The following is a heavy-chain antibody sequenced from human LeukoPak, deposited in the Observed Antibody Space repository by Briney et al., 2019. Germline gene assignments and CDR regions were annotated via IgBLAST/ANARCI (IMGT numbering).Heavy chain of an antibody. V-gene: IGHV4-39*01. CDR1: GGSISSNSYY. CDR2: IYYSGRT. D-gene: IGHD2-21*01. Sequence: HPSETLSLTCAVSGGSISSNSYYWAWVRQPPGKGLEWIGSIYYSGRTFYNPSLKSRVTISVDTSKNQFSLKVSSVTAADTVVYYCAPQQGRNLVNYFDYWGQGTLVTVSS. J-gene: IGHJ4*02. CDR3: APQQGRNLVNYFDY.